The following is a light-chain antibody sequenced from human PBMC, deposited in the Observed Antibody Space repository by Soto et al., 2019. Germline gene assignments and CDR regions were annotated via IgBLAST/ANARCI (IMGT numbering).Light chain of an antibody. CDR3: QQRSNWPPSLT. V-gene: IGKV3-11*01. J-gene: IGKJ4*01. Sequence: IVLTQSPATLSLSPGERATLSCRASQSVSSYLAWYQQKPGQAPRLLIYDASNRATGIPARFSGSGSGTDFTLTISSLDPEDFAVYYCQQRSNWPPSLTFGGGTKVEIK. CDR1: QSVSSY. CDR2: DAS.